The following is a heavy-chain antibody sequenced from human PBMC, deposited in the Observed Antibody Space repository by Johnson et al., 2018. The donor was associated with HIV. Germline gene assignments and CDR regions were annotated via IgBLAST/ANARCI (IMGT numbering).Heavy chain of an antibody. CDR3: ARDWGLYSSGWYVDALDI. V-gene: IGHV3-30*03. D-gene: IGHD6-19*01. CDR1: GFTFGDYG. Sequence: QVQLVESGGGVVRPGGSLRLSCAASGFTFGDYGMSWVRQAPGKGLEWVAVISYDGSNKYYADSVKGRFTISRDNSKNTLYLQMNSLRAEDTAVYYCARDWGLYSSGWYVDALDIWGQGTMVTVSS. CDR2: ISYDGSNK. J-gene: IGHJ3*02.